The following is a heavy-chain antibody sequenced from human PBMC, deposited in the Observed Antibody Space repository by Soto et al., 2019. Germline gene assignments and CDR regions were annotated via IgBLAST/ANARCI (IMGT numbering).Heavy chain of an antibody. CDR3: ARSSFNRLLFDP. CDR2: IYYSGST. CDR1: GGSISSSSYY. Sequence: SETLSLTCTVSGGSISSSSYYWGWIRQPPGKGLEWIGYIYYSGSTYYNPSLKSRVTISVDTSKNQFSLKLSSVTAADTAVYYCARSSFNRLLFDPWGQGTLVTVSS. J-gene: IGHJ5*02. V-gene: IGHV4-31*03.